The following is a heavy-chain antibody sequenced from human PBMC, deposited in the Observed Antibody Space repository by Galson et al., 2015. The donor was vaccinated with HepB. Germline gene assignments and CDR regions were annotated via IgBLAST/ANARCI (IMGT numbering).Heavy chain of an antibody. CDR1: GFTFSSYA. CDR2: ISGSGGST. V-gene: IGHV3-23*01. D-gene: IGHD5-24*01. CDR3: AKLGRDGYNFWGAFDI. J-gene: IGHJ3*02. Sequence: SLRLSCAASGFTFSSYAMSWVRQAPGKGLEWVSAISGSGGSTYYADSVKGRFTISRDNSKNTLYLQMNSLRAEDTAVYYCAKLGRDGYNFWGAFDIWGQGTMVTVSS.